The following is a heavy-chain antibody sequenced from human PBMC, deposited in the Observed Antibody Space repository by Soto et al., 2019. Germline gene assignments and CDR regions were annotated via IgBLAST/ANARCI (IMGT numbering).Heavy chain of an antibody. V-gene: IGHV1-8*01. CDR2: MNPNSGNT. J-gene: IGHJ3*02. CDR3: ARWGPDGGFGDPWAFRI. D-gene: IGHD3-16*01. CDR1: GYTFTSYD. Sequence: QVQLVQSGAEVKKPGASVKVSCKASGYTFTSYDINWVRQATGQGLEWMGWMNPNSGNTGYAQKFQGRVTMTRNTSISTAYMERSSLRSEDTAVYYCARWGPDGGFGDPWAFRIWGQGTMVTVSS.